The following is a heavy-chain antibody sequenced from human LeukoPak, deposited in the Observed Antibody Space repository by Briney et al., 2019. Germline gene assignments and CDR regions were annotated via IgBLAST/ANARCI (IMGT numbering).Heavy chain of an antibody. Sequence: PGRSLRLSCAASGFTFSSYAMHWVRQAPGKGLEWVAVISYDGSNKYYADSVKGRFTISRDNSKNTLYLQMNSLRAEDTAVYYCARVELLWFGELSGYFDYWGQGTLVTVSS. J-gene: IGHJ4*02. CDR3: ARVELLWFGELSGYFDY. V-gene: IGHV3-30-3*01. CDR1: GFTFSSYA. D-gene: IGHD3-10*01. CDR2: ISYDGSNK.